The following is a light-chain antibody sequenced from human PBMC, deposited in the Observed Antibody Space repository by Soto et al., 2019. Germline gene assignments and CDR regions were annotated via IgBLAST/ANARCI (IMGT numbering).Light chain of an antibody. CDR1: SSDVGVYNY. CDR2: EVN. Sequence: QSVLTQPPSASGSPGQSVTISCTGTSSDVGVYNYVSWFQQHPGKAPKLIIYEVNKRTSGLPDRYSGSKSGNTASLTVSGLQAEDEADYYCSSYAGINNLIFGGGTKLTVL. V-gene: IGLV2-8*01. CDR3: SSYAGINNLI. J-gene: IGLJ2*01.